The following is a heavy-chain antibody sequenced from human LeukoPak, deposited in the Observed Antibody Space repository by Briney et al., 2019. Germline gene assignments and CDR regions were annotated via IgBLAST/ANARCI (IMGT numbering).Heavy chain of an antibody. J-gene: IGHJ6*04. CDR1: GGSTSSYY. D-gene: IGHD6-19*01. CDR3: ARDVAVAGSDYYYGMDV. Sequence: SETLFLTCTVSGGSTSSYYWSWIRQPPGKGLEWIGYIYYSGSTNYNPSLKSRVTISVDTSKNQFSLKLSSVTAADTAVYYCARDVAVAGSDYYYGMDVWGKGTTVTVSS. V-gene: IGHV4-59*01. CDR2: IYYSGST.